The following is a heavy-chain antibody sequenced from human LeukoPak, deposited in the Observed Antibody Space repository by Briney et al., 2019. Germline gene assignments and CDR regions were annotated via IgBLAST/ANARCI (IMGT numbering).Heavy chain of an antibody. CDR3: ARDCSSTSCYGYYYYGMDV. V-gene: IGHV1-69*13. D-gene: IGHD2-2*01. J-gene: IGHJ6*02. CDR2: IIPIFGTA. Sequence: SVKVSCKASGATFSSYAISWVRQAPGQGLEWMGGIIPIFGTANYAQKFQGRVTITADESTSTAYMELSSLRSEDTAVYYCARDCSSTSCYGYYYYGMDVWGQGTTVTVSS. CDR1: GATFSSYA.